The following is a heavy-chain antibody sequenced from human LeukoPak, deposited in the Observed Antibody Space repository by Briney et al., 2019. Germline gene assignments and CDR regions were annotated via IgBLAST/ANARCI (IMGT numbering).Heavy chain of an antibody. CDR1: GGSISNYY. CDR3: ARGPYSSGWARPDYYYGMDV. Sequence: PSETLSLTCTVSGGSISNYYWSWIRQPPGKGLEWIGYIYYSGSTNYNPSLKSRVTISVDTSKNQFSLKLSSVTAADTAVYYCARGPYSSGWARPDYYYGMDVWGQGTTVTVSS. J-gene: IGHJ6*02. D-gene: IGHD6-19*01. CDR2: IYYSGST. V-gene: IGHV4-59*01.